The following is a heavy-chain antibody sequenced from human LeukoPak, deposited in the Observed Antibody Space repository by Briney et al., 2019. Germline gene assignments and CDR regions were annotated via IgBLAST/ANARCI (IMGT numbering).Heavy chain of an antibody. V-gene: IGHV3-21*04. CDR2: ISSSSTYI. D-gene: IGHD3-10*01. J-gene: IGHJ4*02. CDR3: AKDMVRGVTLDDY. Sequence: KSGGSLRLSCAASGFTFSSYSMNWVRQAPGKGLEWVSSISSSSTYIYYADSVKGRFTISRDSAKNSLYLQMNSLRAEDTAVYYCAKDMVRGVTLDDYWGQGTLVTVSS. CDR1: GFTFSSYS.